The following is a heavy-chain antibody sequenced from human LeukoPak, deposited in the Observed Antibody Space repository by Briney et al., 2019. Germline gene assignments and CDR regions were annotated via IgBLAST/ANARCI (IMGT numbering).Heavy chain of an antibody. CDR2: IYYSGST. J-gene: IGHJ6*02. D-gene: IGHD2-21*01. Sequence: TLSLTCTVSGGSISSGDYYWSWIRQPPGKGLEWIGYIYYSGSTYYNPSLKSRVTISVDTSKNQFSLKLSSVTAADTAVYYCARESGGAYYYYGMDVWGQGTTVTVSS. V-gene: IGHV4-30-4*08. CDR3: ARESGGAYYYYGMDV. CDR1: GGSISSGDYY.